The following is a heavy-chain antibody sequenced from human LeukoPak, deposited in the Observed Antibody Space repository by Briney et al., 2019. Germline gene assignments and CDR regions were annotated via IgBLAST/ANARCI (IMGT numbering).Heavy chain of an antibody. CDR1: GFTFSTSS. V-gene: IGHV3-30-3*01. J-gene: IGHJ3*02. D-gene: IGHD3-3*01. Sequence: GGSLRLSCAASGFTFSTSSMHWVRQAPGKGLEWVAVISYDGSNKYYADSVKGRFTISRDNSKNTLYLQMNSLRAEDTAVYYCARGVSTYYDFWSGYPEAFDIWGQGTMVTVSS. CDR3: ARGVSTYYDFWSGYPEAFDI. CDR2: ISYDGSNK.